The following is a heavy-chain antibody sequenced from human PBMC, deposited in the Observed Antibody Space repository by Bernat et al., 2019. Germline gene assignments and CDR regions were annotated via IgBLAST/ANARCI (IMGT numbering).Heavy chain of an antibody. J-gene: IGHJ5*02. Sequence: QVQLVQSGAEVKKPGASVKVSCKVSGYTLTELSMHWVRQAPGKGLEWMGGFDPEDGETIYAQKFQGRVTMTEALSPDTAYMELSVLGSEATAMYYCATGRYGVSFDPWGQGTLVTVSS. V-gene: IGHV1-24*01. D-gene: IGHD3-10*01. CDR2: FDPEDGET. CDR3: ATGRYGVSFDP. CDR1: GYTLTELS.